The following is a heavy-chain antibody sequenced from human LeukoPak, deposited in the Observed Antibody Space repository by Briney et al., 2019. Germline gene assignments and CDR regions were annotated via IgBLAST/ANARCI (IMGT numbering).Heavy chain of an antibody. CDR2: ISSSGGIT. D-gene: IGHD3-10*01. V-gene: IGHV3-23*01. Sequence: PGGSLRLSCAASGFTFSTYAMTWVRQAPGKGLEWVSGISSSGGITWFADSVKGRFTISRDNSKNTLYLQMNSLRAEDTAVYYRARVDKNYGSGTYYKYFDYWGQGTLVTVSS. J-gene: IGHJ4*02. CDR1: GFTFSTYA. CDR3: ARVDKNYGSGTYYKYFDY.